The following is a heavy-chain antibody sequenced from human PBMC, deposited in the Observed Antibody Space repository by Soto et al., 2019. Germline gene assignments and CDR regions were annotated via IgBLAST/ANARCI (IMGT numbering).Heavy chain of an antibody. CDR2: ISGSGGST. Sequence: EVQLLESGGGLVQPGGSLRLSCAASGFTFSSYAMSWVRQAPGKGLEWVSAISGSGGSTYYADSVKGRFTISRDNSKNTLYLQMNSLRAEDTAVYYCAKESGDTTIVVRFFPNWFDPWGQGTLVTVSS. J-gene: IGHJ5*02. CDR1: GFTFSSYA. D-gene: IGHD3-22*01. V-gene: IGHV3-23*01. CDR3: AKESGDTTIVVRFFPNWFDP.